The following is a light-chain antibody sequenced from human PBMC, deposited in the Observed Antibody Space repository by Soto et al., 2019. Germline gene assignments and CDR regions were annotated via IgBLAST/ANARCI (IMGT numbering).Light chain of an antibody. CDR1: QSVRGRY. V-gene: IGKV3-20*01. CDR3: QQYHNWPPLT. Sequence: EIVLTQSPGTLSLSPGERAALSCRASQSVRGRYLAWYQQRPGQAPRLLIYGASSRATGIPDRFTGSGSGTDFTLTISRLEPEDFAVYYCQQYHNWPPLTFGGGTKVEIK. J-gene: IGKJ4*01. CDR2: GAS.